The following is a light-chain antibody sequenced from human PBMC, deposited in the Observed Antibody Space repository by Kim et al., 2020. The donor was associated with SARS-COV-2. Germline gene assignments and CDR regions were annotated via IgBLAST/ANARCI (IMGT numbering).Light chain of an antibody. CDR3: QQFHNYPFT. CDR1: QGISSA. V-gene: IGKV1D-13*01. J-gene: IGKJ5*01. Sequence: ASVGDRVTVTCRASQGISSALAWYQQRPGKAAKVLIFAASNLESGVPSRFSGSGSGTNFTLTISSLQPEDSATYYCQQFHNYPFTFGQGTRLEIK. CDR2: AAS.